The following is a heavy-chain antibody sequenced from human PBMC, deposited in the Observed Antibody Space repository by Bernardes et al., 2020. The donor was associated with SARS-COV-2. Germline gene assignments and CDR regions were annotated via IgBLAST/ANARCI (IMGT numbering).Heavy chain of an antibody. CDR1: GGSISAYY. D-gene: IGHD4-17*01. Sequence: SETLSLTCTVSGGSISAYYWSWFRQPPGKGLEWIGYLYYTGSTNYNPSLQSRVTISVDTSKNQFSLKLSSVTAADTAVYYCAKEDGDLIDYWGQGTLVTVSS. CDR2: LYYTGST. CDR3: AKEDGDLIDY. V-gene: IGHV4-59*01. J-gene: IGHJ4*02.